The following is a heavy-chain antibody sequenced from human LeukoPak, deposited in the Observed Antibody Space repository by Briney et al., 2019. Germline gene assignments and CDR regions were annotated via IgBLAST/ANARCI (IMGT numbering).Heavy chain of an antibody. CDR3: ASLSGGSGSAADY. V-gene: IGHV1-69*13. CDR2: IIPIFGTA. Sequence: ASVKVSCKASGGTFSSYAISWVRQAPGQGLEWMGRIIPIFGTANYAQKFQGRVTITPDESTSTAYMELSSLRSEDTAVYYCASLSGGSGSAADYWGQGTLVTVSS. CDR1: GGTFSSYA. D-gene: IGHD3-10*01. J-gene: IGHJ4*02.